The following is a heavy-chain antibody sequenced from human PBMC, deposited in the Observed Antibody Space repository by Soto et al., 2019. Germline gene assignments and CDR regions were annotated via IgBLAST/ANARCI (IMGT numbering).Heavy chain of an antibody. D-gene: IGHD2-21*02. CDR2: VNPSGGHT. CDR3: ARGGHVVVVTAALDY. V-gene: IGHV1-46*01. CDR1: GDTFTDYY. J-gene: IGHJ4*02. Sequence: QVQLMQSGAEVKKPGASVKVSCKASGDTFTDYYIHWVRQAPGQGLEWMGTVNPSGGHTTYAQHFLGTLTVTRDTSTSTLYMELTSLTSDDTAIYYCARGGHVVVVTAALDYWGQGTLVTVSS.